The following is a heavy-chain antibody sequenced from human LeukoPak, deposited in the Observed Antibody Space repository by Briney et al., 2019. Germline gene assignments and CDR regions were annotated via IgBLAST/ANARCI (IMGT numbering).Heavy chain of an antibody. D-gene: IGHD3-3*01. CDR3: ARHPSRRRFLEWSRAYYYYGMDV. Sequence: GESLKISCEGSGYSFTNYWIGWVRQMPGKGLEWMGIIYPGDSDVRYSPSFQGQVTISADKSISTAFLQWSSLKASDTAMYYCARHPSRRRFLEWSRAYYYYGMDVWGQGTTVTVSS. J-gene: IGHJ6*02. CDR1: GYSFTNYW. V-gene: IGHV5-51*01. CDR2: IYPGDSDV.